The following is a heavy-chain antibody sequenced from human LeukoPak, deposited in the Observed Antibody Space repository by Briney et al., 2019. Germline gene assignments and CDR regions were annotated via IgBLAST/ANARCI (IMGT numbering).Heavy chain of an antibody. CDR2: IHDTGST. Sequence: SETLSLTCTVSGGSISTYYWSWIRQSPGKGLDWIGYIHDTGSTNYNPSLKSRVSISVDRSKSQFSLHLSSVSAADTDVYFCARVEPYSYYFGMDVWGRGTTVTVSS. D-gene: IGHD1-26*01. CDR3: ARVEPYSYYFGMDV. J-gene: IGHJ6*02. V-gene: IGHV4-59*08. CDR1: GGSISTYY.